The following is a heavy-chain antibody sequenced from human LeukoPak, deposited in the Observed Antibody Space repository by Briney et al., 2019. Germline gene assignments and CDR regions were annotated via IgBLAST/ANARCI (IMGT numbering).Heavy chain of an antibody. CDR3: ARDGPRSGYDLGHFDN. J-gene: IGHJ4*02. CDR2: IYSTGRS. Sequence: SETLSLTCTVSGGSISNYFWSWVRQPAGKGLERIGRIYSTGRSDYNPSLKSRITMSVDTSKNQFSLKLSSVTAADTAVYYCARDGPRSGYDLGHFDNLGQGTLVTASS. CDR1: GGSISNYF. V-gene: IGHV4-4*07. D-gene: IGHD5-12*01.